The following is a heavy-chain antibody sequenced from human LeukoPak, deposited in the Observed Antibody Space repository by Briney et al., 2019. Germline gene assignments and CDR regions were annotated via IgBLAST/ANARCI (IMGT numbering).Heavy chain of an antibody. CDR3: ARVEYSYGFFDY. Sequence: SETLSLTCTVSGGSISSHYWSWIRQPPGKRLEWIGYIYYSGSTNYNPSLKSRVTISVDTSKNQFSLKLSSVTAADTAVYYCARVEYSYGFFDYWGQGTLVTVSS. V-gene: IGHV4-59*11. CDR1: GGSISSHY. D-gene: IGHD5-18*01. CDR2: IYYSGST. J-gene: IGHJ4*02.